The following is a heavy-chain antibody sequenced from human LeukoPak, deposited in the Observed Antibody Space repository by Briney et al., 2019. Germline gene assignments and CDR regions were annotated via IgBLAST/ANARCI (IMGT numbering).Heavy chain of an antibody. CDR1: GGSISSGGYY. J-gene: IGHJ4*02. V-gene: IGHV4-31*03. D-gene: IGHD3-22*01. CDR3: ARVRYYDSSGHYYYFDY. Sequence: SQTLSLTCTVSGGSISSGGYYWSWIRQHPGKGLEWIGYIYYSGSTYYNPSLKSRVTISVDTSKNQFSLKLSSVTAADTAVYYCARVRYYDSSGHYYYFDYWGQGTLVTVSS. CDR2: IYYSGST.